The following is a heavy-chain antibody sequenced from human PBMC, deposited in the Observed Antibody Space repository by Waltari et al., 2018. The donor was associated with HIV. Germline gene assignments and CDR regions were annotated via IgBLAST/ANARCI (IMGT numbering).Heavy chain of an antibody. CDR1: GFPVISNY. D-gene: IGHD2-21*02. V-gene: IGHV3-66*01. Sequence: DVQLVESGGGLVPPGGSLILSCAASGFPVISNYMIWVRQAPGKGLEWVTVIYSGGSTYYADSVKGRFTISRDNSKNTLYLQMNSLRAEDTAVYYCASIAYCGGDCYPRGMDVWGQGTTVTVSS. J-gene: IGHJ6*02. CDR2: IYSGGST. CDR3: ASIAYCGGDCYPRGMDV.